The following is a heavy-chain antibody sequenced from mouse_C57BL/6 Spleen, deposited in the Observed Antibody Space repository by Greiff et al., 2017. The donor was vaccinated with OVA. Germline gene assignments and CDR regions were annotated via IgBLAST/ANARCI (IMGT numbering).Heavy chain of an antibody. CDR3: ARGDYGNAMDY. CDR2: IDPSDSYT. V-gene: IGHV1-50*01. D-gene: IGHD1-1*02. J-gene: IGHJ4*01. Sequence: VQLQQPGAELVKPGASVKLSCKASGYTFTSYWMQWVKQRPGPGLEWIGEIDPSDSYTNYNQKFKGKATLTVDTSSSTAYMQLSSLTSEDSAVYYCARGDYGNAMDYWGQGTSVTVSS. CDR1: GYTFTSYW.